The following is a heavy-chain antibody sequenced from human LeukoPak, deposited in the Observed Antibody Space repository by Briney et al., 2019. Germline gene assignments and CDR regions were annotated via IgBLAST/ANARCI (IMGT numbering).Heavy chain of an antibody. Sequence: SETLSLTCTVSGDSIDSFYWSWIRQPPGRGLEWIGYINYNGNTNYNPSLKSRVTMSVDTSKNQFSLKLSSVTAADTAVYYCARDFGGSEPTGAFDIWGQGTMITVSS. CDR3: ARDFGGSEPTGAFDI. V-gene: IGHV4-59*12. D-gene: IGHD3-10*01. J-gene: IGHJ3*02. CDR1: GDSIDSFY. CDR2: INYNGNT.